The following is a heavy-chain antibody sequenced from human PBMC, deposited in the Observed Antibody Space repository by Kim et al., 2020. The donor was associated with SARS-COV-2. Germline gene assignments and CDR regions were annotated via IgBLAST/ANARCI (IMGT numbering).Heavy chain of an antibody. D-gene: IGHD3-9*01. J-gene: IGHJ4*02. V-gene: IGHV4-61*01. Sequence: SETLSLTCTVSGGSVNSGNDYWTWIRQPPGKGLEWLGHIYDSGATNYNPSLKSRVTISVDTSKNQFSLKLRSVTAADTAVYYCARGGASVNYDILTGYYDHWGQGTMVTVSS. CDR2: IYDSGAT. CDR3: ARGGASVNYDILTGYYDH. CDR1: GGSVNSGNDY.